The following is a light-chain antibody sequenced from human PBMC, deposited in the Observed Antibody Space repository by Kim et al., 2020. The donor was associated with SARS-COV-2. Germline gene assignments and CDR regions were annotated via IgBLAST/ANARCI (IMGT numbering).Light chain of an antibody. V-gene: IGKV1-5*03. CDR1: ENLDKW. CDR3: QQTNAFPLT. CDR2: MVS. Sequence: SAPIGHRVTITPRASENLDKWLVWNQQKPGKAPNVQMFMVSSLESGVSSRFSGSGSGTEFSLTISSLLTKDFATYDCQQTNAFPLTFGGGTKVEI. J-gene: IGKJ4*01.